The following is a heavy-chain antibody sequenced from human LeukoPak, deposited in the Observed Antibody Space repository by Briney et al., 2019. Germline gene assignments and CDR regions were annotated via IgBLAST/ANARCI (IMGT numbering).Heavy chain of an antibody. CDR1: GYSFTSYW. Sequence: GESLKISCKGSGYSFTSYWIGWVRQMPGKGLEWMGIIYPGDSDTRYSPSFQGQVTISADKSISTAYLQWSSLKASDTAMYYCARRNYDILTGYSENWFDPWGQGTLVTVSS. V-gene: IGHV5-51*01. D-gene: IGHD3-9*01. J-gene: IGHJ5*02. CDR3: ARRNYDILTGYSENWFDP. CDR2: IYPGDSDT.